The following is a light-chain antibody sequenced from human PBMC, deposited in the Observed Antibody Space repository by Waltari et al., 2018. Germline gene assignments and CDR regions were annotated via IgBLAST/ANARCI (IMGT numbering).Light chain of an antibody. CDR3: QQRSNPPAYT. Sequence: EVLLTQSPATLSLSPGDRATLSCKASQSVTPPLAWYQQKPGQAPRLLIYDAVTRATGIPARFSGSGSGTDFTLTISSPEPEDSAVYYCQQRSNPPAYTFGQGTKLETK. J-gene: IGKJ2*01. V-gene: IGKV3-11*01. CDR1: QSVTPP. CDR2: DAV.